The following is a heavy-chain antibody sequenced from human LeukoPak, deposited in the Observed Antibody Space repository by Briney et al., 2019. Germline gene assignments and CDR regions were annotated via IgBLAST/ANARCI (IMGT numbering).Heavy chain of an antibody. J-gene: IGHJ5*02. Sequence: GGSLRLSCAASGFTFSTYTMFWLGQAPGKGLEWVSSISSSSSDIFYADSVKGRFSISRDNAKSSLYLQMSSLRAEETAVYYCTRVGSGWYLAWGQGTLVTVSS. CDR2: ISSSSSDI. V-gene: IGHV3-21*01. CDR3: TRVGSGWYLA. CDR1: GFTFSTYT. D-gene: IGHD6-19*01.